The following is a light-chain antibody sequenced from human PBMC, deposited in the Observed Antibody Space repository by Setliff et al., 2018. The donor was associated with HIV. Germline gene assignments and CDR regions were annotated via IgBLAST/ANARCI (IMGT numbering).Light chain of an antibody. CDR1: TNDVGAYNY. J-gene: IGLJ1*01. CDR2: GVT. Sequence: QSVLTQPASVSGSPGQSIAISCTGTTNDVGAYNYVSWYQQHPGKAPKLIIYGVTHRPSGVSDRFSGSKSSDTASLTISGLQTEDEADYYCSSYSTSSTPSVFGTGTKVTVL. V-gene: IGLV2-14*03. CDR3: SSYSTSSTPSV.